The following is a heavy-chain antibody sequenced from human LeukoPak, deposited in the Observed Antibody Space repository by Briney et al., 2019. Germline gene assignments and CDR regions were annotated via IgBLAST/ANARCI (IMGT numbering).Heavy chain of an antibody. D-gene: IGHD6-13*01. V-gene: IGHV1-2*02. CDR2: INANSGGT. J-gene: IGHJ5*02. Sequence: ASVKVSCKASGYTFTVYYMHWVRQAPGQGLEWMGWINANSGGTNYAQKFQGRVTMTRDTSISTAYMELSRLRSDDTAVYYCGRDSGSSWYSAVDPWGQGTLVTVSS. CDR3: GRDSGSSWYSAVDP. CDR1: GYTFTVYY.